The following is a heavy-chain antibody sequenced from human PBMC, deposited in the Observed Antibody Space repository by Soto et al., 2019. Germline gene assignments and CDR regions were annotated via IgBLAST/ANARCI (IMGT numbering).Heavy chain of an antibody. Sequence: PGGSLRLSCAASGFTFSNYAMNWVRQAPGKGLEWVSTISGSGSGTYYADSVQGRFTISRDNSKNTLFLHMSSLRAEDTAVYYCAKGSLGNSNLRYFDWVEYWGQGTLVTVSS. CDR1: GFTFSNYA. V-gene: IGHV3-23*01. CDR2: ISGSGSGT. D-gene: IGHD3-9*01. J-gene: IGHJ4*02. CDR3: AKGSLGNSNLRYFDWVEY.